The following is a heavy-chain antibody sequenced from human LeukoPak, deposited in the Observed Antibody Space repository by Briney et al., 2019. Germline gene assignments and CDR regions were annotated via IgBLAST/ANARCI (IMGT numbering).Heavy chain of an antibody. Sequence: GGSLRLSCAASGFTVSSNYMSWVRQAPGKGLEWVSVIYSGGSTYYADSVKGRFTISRDNSKNTLYLQMNSLRAEDTGVYYCAKLAVASADSWGQGTLVTVSS. V-gene: IGHV3-53*01. CDR2: IYSGGST. J-gene: IGHJ4*02. CDR1: GFTVSSNY. CDR3: AKLAVASADS. D-gene: IGHD6-19*01.